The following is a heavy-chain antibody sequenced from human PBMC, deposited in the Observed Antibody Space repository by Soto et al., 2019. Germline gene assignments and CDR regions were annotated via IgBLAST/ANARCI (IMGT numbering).Heavy chain of an antibody. CDR3: VKDRQYGSSWYVYDY. CDR1: GFTFSSYA. CDR2: ISSNGGST. Sequence: GGSLRLSCSASGFTFSSYAMHWVRQAPGKGLEYVSAISSNGGSTYYADSVKGRFTISRDNSKNTLYLQMSSLRAEDTAVYYCVKDRQYGSSWYVYDYWGQGTLVTVSS. V-gene: IGHV3-64D*08. D-gene: IGHD6-13*01. J-gene: IGHJ4*02.